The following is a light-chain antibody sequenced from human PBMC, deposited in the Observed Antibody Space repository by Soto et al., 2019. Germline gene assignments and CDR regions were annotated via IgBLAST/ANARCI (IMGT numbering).Light chain of an antibody. V-gene: IGKV3-20*01. CDR2: GAS. J-gene: IGKJ4*01. CDR3: QKYGSSPPT. CDR1: QSVYKNF. Sequence: EIVLTQSPGTLSLSPGERATLSCRASQSVYKNFLAWYQQKPGQAPRLLINGASNRATGIPDRFSGSGSGTDFSLTIDRLEPEDFAVYFCQKYGSSPPTFGGGTKVPIK.